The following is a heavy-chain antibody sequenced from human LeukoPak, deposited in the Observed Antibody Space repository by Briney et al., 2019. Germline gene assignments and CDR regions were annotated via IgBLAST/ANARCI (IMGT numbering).Heavy chain of an antibody. V-gene: IGHV3-11*04. D-gene: IGHD1/OR15-1a*01. CDR2: ISSCGSTI. Sequence: GGSLRLSCAASGFTFSDYYMSWIRQAPGKGLEWVSYISSCGSTIYYADSVKGRFTISRDSAKNSLYLQMNSLRAEDTAVYYCARSGGNNYHWALDIWGQGTMVTVSS. CDR3: ARSGGNNYHWALDI. CDR1: GFTFSDYY. J-gene: IGHJ3*02.